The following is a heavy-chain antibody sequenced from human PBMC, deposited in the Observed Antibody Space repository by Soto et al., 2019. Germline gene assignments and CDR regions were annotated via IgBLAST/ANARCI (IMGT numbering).Heavy chain of an antibody. CDR1: GYTFTSYA. D-gene: IGHD2-21*02. CDR2: INAGNGNT. CDR3: ARAWVVVTAPDY. J-gene: IGHJ4*02. V-gene: IGHV1-3*05. Sequence: QVQLVQSGAEEKKPGASVKVSCKASGYTFTSYAMHWVRQAPGQRLEWMGWINAGNGNTKYSQKFQGRVTITRDTSASTAYMELCSLRYKDTAVYYCARAWVVVTAPDYWGQGTLVTVSS.